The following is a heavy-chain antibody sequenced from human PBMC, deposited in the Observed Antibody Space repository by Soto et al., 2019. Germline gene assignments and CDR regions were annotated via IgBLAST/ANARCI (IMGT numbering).Heavy chain of an antibody. Sequence: EVQLVESGGGLVQSGVSLRLSCAASGFSFSSYCMNWVRQAPGKGLEWISYISTSNSAIYYVDSVKGRFTISRDDAKSSLYRQMDSVRDEDTAVYYCASDLPGTYSIDSWGQGTLVTVSS. CDR3: ASDLPGTYSIDS. V-gene: IGHV3-48*02. D-gene: IGHD7-27*01. J-gene: IGHJ4*02. CDR1: GFSFSSYC. CDR2: ISTSNSAI.